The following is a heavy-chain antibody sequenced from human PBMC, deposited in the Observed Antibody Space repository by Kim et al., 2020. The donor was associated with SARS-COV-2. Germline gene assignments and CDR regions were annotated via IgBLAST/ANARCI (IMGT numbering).Heavy chain of an antibody. J-gene: IGHJ6*02. Sequence: SVKVSCKASGGTFSSYAISWVRQAPGQGLEWMGGIIPIFGTANYAQKFQGRVTITADESTSTAYMELSSLRSEDTAVYYCARGYCSSTSCSFGEDYYYYYGMDVWGQGTTVTVSS. CDR3: ARGYCSSTSCSFGEDYYYYYGMDV. V-gene: IGHV1-69*13. CDR1: GGTFSSYA. CDR2: IIPIFGTA. D-gene: IGHD2-2*01.